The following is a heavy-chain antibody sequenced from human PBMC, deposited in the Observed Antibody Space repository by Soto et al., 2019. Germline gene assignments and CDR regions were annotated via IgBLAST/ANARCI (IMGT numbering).Heavy chain of an antibody. Sequence: PGGSLRLSCAASGFTFSSYAMSWVRQAPGKGLEWVSAISGSGGSTYYADSVKGRFTISRDNSKNTLYLQMNSLRAEDTAVYYCAKYARTVHYHYYYMDVWGKGTTVTVSS. J-gene: IGHJ6*03. CDR1: GFTFSSYA. V-gene: IGHV3-23*01. D-gene: IGHD4-17*01. CDR2: ISGSGGST. CDR3: AKYARTVHYHYYYMDV.